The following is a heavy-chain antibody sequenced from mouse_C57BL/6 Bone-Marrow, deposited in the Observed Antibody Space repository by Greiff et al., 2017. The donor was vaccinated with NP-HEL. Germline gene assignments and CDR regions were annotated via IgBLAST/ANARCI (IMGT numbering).Heavy chain of an antibody. Sequence: QVHVKQSGAELVKPGASVKLSCKASGYTFTSYWMHWVKQRPGRGLEWIGRIDPNSGGTKYNEKFKSKATLTVDKPSSTAYMQLSSLTSEDSAVYYCARGELGRGAWFAYWGQGTLVTVSA. D-gene: IGHD4-1*01. CDR3: ARGELGRGAWFAY. CDR2: IDPNSGGT. V-gene: IGHV1-72*01. J-gene: IGHJ3*01. CDR1: GYTFTSYW.